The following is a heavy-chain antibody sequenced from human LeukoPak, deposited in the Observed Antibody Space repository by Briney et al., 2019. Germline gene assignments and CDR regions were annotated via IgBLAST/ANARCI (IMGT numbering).Heavy chain of an antibody. V-gene: IGHV3-9*01. CDR2: ISWNSGSI. Sequence: GGSLRLSCAASGFTFDDYAMHWVRQAPGKGLEWVSGISWNSGSIGYADSVKSRFTISRDNAKNSLYLQMNSLRAEDTALYYCAKDVKGYYYYYGMDVWGQGTTVTVSS. CDR3: AKDVKGYYYYYGMDV. J-gene: IGHJ6*02. CDR1: GFTFDDYA.